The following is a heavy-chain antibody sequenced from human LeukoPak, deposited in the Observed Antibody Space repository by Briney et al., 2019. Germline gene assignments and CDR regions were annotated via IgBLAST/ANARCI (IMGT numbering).Heavy chain of an antibody. Sequence: GGCLRLSCAASGFTVSSYEMNWVRQAPGKGLEWVSHISSSGSIIEYADSVKGRFTISRDNAKNSLYLQMNSLRAEDTAVYYCTRQAGGNWGQGTLVTVSS. CDR1: GFTVSSYE. CDR2: ISSSGSII. J-gene: IGHJ4*02. D-gene: IGHD1-26*01. V-gene: IGHV3-48*03. CDR3: TRQAGGN.